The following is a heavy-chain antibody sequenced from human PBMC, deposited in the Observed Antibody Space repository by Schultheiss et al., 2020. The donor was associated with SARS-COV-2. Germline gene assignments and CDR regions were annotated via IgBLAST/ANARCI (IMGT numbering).Heavy chain of an antibody. J-gene: IGHJ4*01. CDR2: MSHDGKSQ. CDR3: ATTASGWTPFDY. V-gene: IGHV3-30*04. D-gene: IGHD1-14*01. Sequence: GGSLRLSCAASGFTFSSYAMHWVRQAPGKGLEWVAVMSHDGKSQQYRDSVKGRFTISRDNAKNSLYLQMNSLRVEDTALYYCATTASGWTPFDYWGRGTPVTVSS. CDR1: GFTFSSYA.